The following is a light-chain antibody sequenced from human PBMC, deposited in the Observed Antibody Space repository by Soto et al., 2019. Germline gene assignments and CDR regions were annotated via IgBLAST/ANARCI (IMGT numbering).Light chain of an antibody. Sequence: EIVLTQSPGTLSLSPGERATLSCRASQSVSSSYLAWYQQKPGQAPRLLIYGASSRATGIPDRFSGSGSGTDFTLTISRLEPEDFAVYYCQKYATLGQGTKVDIK. J-gene: IGKJ1*01. V-gene: IGKV3-20*01. CDR1: QSVSSSY. CDR3: QKYAT. CDR2: GAS.